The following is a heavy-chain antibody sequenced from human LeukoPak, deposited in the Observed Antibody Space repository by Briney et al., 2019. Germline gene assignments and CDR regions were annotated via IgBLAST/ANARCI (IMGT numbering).Heavy chain of an antibody. V-gene: IGHV3-30*02. J-gene: IGHJ4*02. Sequence: GGSLRLSCAASGFTFSSYAMHWVRQAPGKGLEWVAFIRYDGSNKYYGDSVKGRFTISRDNSKNTLYLQMNSLRAEDTAVYFCAKEQMMYSSSPFDYWGQGTLVTVSA. D-gene: IGHD6-19*01. CDR1: GFTFSSYA. CDR3: AKEQMMYSSSPFDY. CDR2: IRYDGSNK.